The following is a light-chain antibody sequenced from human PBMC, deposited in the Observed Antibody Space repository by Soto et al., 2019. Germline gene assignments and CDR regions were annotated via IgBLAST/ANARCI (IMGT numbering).Light chain of an antibody. CDR2: DDD. Sequence: QSVMTQPPSVSAAPGQRVTISCSGSSSNIGGNSVSWYQQLPGTAPKLLIYDDDKRPSGITDRFSGSKSGTSATLGITGFKTGDEADYYCGSWDSSLSAYVFGTGTKVTVL. J-gene: IGLJ1*01. V-gene: IGLV1-51*01. CDR3: GSWDSSLSAYV. CDR1: SSNIGGNS.